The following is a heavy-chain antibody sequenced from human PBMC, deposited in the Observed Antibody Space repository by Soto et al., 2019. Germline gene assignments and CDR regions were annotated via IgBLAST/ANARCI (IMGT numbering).Heavy chain of an antibody. J-gene: IGHJ2*01. Sequence: EAQLLESGGGLLQPGGSLRLSCAASGFTFSSYAMNWVRQAPGKGLEWVSLIGGDGGSTYYADSVRGRFTISRDNSKNTLYLQMNSLRAEDTAIYYCAKAYSSIWSHWYFDLWGLGTLVTVSS. CDR3: AKAYSSIWSHWYFDL. CDR1: GFTFSSYA. CDR2: IGGDGGST. V-gene: IGHV3-23*01. D-gene: IGHD6-13*01.